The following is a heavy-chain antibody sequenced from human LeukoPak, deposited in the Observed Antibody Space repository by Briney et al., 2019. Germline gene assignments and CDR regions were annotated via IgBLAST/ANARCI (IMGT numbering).Heavy chain of an antibody. CDR2: IYYSGST. CDR1: GGSISSSSYY. Sequence: SETLSLTCTVSGGSISSSSYYWGWIRQPPGKGLEWIGSIYYSGSTNYNPSLKSRVTISVDTSKNQFSLKLSSVTAADTAVYYCARVVSKQQQSTMNWFDPWGQGTLVTVSS. V-gene: IGHV4-39*07. D-gene: IGHD6-13*01. J-gene: IGHJ5*02. CDR3: ARVVSKQQQSTMNWFDP.